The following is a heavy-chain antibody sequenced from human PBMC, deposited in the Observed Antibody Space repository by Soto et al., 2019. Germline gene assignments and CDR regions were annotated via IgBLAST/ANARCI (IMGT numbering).Heavy chain of an antibody. V-gene: IGHV4-61*01. CDR3: AGGYSSSWYDFDY. Sequence: LSLTCTVSGGSVSSGSYYWSWIRQPPGKGLEWIGYIYYSGSTNYNPSLKSRVTISVDTSKNQFSLKLSSVTAADTAVYYCAGGYSSSWYDFDYWGQGTMVTVYS. D-gene: IGHD6-13*01. CDR1: GGSVSSGSYY. CDR2: IYYSGST. J-gene: IGHJ4*02.